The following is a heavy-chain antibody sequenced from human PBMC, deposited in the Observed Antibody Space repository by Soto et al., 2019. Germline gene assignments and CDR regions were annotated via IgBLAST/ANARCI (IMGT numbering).Heavy chain of an antibody. Sequence: QVQLVQSGAEVKKPGSSVKVSCKASGGTFSSYAISWVRQAPGQGLEWMGGIIPIFGTANYAQKFQGRVTITADESTSTAYMELSSLRSEDTAVYYCARERVRMLKAENYYYYYGMDVWGQGTTVTVSS. CDR2: IIPIFGTA. J-gene: IGHJ6*02. CDR3: ARERVRMLKAENYYYYYGMDV. CDR1: GGTFSSYA. V-gene: IGHV1-69*01. D-gene: IGHD2-15*01.